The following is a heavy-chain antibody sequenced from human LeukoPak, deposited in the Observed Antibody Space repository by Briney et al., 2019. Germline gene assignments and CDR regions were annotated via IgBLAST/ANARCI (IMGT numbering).Heavy chain of an antibody. J-gene: IGHJ3*02. V-gene: IGHV1-2*02. CDR2: INPNSGVT. CDR1: GYTFTDHY. Sequence: ASVKVSCKASGYTFTDHYMHWMRQTPGQGLEWLGWINPNSGVTRYAQKFQDRVTMTRDTAAYMELSSLKSDDTAVYFCARAVSGTLGGAFDIWGQGTAVTVSS. CDR3: ARAVSGTLGGAFDI. D-gene: IGHD1-7*01.